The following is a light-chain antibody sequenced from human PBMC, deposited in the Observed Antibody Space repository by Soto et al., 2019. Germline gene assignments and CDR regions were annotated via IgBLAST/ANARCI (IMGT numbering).Light chain of an antibody. CDR2: LEGSGSY. J-gene: IGLJ2*01. V-gene: IGLV4-60*03. CDR3: ESWDSNTLVV. Sequence: QSVLTQSSSASASLGSSVTLTCTLRSGHSSYIIAWHQQQPGKAPRYLMKLEGSGSYNKGSGVPDRFSGSSSGADRYLTISNLQSEDEADYYCESWDSNTLVVFGGGTKLTVL. CDR1: SGHSSYI.